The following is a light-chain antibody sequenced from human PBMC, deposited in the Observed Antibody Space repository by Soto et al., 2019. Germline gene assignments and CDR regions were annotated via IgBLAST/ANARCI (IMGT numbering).Light chain of an antibody. Sequence: IVLTQSPGTLSFSPGERATLSCRASQSVSSSYLAWYQQKPGQAPRLLIYGASSRATGIPDRFSGSGSGTDFTLTISRLEPEDFAVYYRKQYGSSPWTFGQGTKV. CDR2: GAS. CDR3: KQYGSSPWT. J-gene: IGKJ1*01. V-gene: IGKV3-20*01. CDR1: QSVSSSY.